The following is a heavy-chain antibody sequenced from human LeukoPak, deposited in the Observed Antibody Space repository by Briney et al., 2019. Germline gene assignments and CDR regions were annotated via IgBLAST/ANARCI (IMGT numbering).Heavy chain of an antibody. D-gene: IGHD3-10*01. CDR3: ARGVDYGSGSYYTPRPQGFDP. CDR2: ISAYNGNT. V-gene: IGHV1-18*01. CDR1: GYTFTSYG. Sequence: ASVKVSCKASGYTFTSYGISWVRQAPGQGLEWMGWISAYNGNTNYAQKLQGRVTMTTDTSTSTAYMELRSLRSDDTAVYSCARGVDYGSGSYYTPRPQGFDPWGQGTLVTVSS. J-gene: IGHJ5*02.